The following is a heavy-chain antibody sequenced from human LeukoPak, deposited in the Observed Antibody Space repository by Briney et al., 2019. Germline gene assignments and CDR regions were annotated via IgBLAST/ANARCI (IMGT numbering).Heavy chain of an antibody. CDR2: IYYSGST. D-gene: IGHD5-18*01. CDR3: ARLSLGTAMVNS. CDR1: GGSISSYY. Sequence: PSETLSLTCTVSGGSISSYYWSWIRQPPGKGLEWIGYIYYSGSTNYNPSLKSRVTISVDTSKNQFSLKLSSVTAADTAVYYCARLSLGTAMVNSWGQGTLVTVSS. J-gene: IGHJ4*02. V-gene: IGHV4-59*08.